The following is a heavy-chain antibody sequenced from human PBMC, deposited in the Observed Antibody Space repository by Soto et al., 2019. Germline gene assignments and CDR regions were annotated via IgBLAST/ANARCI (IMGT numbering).Heavy chain of an antibody. CDR3: ARDLIYGVAYFDY. J-gene: IGHJ4*02. CDR2: ISYDGRNK. V-gene: IGHV3-30*03. Sequence: GRSWRLSCAASGFTVSSYGMHCGRQAPGKGLEWVAVISYDGRNKYYADSVKGRFTISSENSKSRLYLQMNSLRAEVTAVYYCARDLIYGVAYFDYWGRGTQGTV. D-gene: IGHD4-17*01. CDR1: GFTVSSYG.